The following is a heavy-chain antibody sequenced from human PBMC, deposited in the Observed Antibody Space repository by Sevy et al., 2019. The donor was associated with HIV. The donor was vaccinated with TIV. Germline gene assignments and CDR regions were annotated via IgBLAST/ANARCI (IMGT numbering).Heavy chain of an antibody. CDR1: GFTFSSYA. CDR3: ARDGDIVVVVGASAIFDY. V-gene: IGHV3-30*04. J-gene: IGHJ4*02. D-gene: IGHD2-15*01. Sequence: GGSLRLSCAASGFTFSSYAMHWVRQAPGKGLEWVAVISHDGSNKYYADSVKGRFTISRDNSKNTLYLQMNSLRAEDTAVYYCARDGDIVVVVGASAIFDYWGQGILVTVSS. CDR2: ISHDGSNK.